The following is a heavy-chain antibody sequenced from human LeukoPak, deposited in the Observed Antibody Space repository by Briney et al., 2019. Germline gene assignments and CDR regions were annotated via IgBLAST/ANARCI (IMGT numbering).Heavy chain of an antibody. V-gene: IGHV4-34*01. CDR1: GGSFSGYY. Sequence: SETLSLTCAVYGGSFSGYYWSWIRQPPGKGLEWMGEINHSGSTNYNPSLKSRVTISVDTSKNQFSLKLSSVTAADTAVYYCARGGLLWFGELLDWFDPWGQGTLVTVSS. J-gene: IGHJ5*02. D-gene: IGHD3-10*01. CDR2: INHSGST. CDR3: ARGGLLWFGELLDWFDP.